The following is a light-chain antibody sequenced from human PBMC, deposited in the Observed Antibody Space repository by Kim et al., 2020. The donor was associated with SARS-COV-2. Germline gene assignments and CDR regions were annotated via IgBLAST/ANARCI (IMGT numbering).Light chain of an antibody. Sequence: PGERATLSCRASQSVSNDLVWYQQKPGQAPRLLIDSASIRATGIPPRFSGSGSGTDFTLTISSLEPEDFAVYYCQQRAKWPLTFGGGTKVDI. CDR3: QQRAKWPLT. J-gene: IGKJ4*01. V-gene: IGKV3-11*01. CDR1: QSVSND. CDR2: SAS.